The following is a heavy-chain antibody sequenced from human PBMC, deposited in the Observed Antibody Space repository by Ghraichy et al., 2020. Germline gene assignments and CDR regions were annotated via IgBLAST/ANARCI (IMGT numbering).Heavy chain of an antibody. J-gene: IGHJ4*02. CDR2: INHSGST. D-gene: IGHD6-6*01. Sequence: SQTLSLTCAVYGGSFSGYYWSWIRQPPGKGLEWIGEINHSGSTNYNPSLKSRVTISVDTSKNQFSLKLSSVTAADTAVYYCARVGIAARWGAFDYWGQGTLVTVSS. V-gene: IGHV4-34*01. CDR3: ARVGIAARWGAFDY. CDR1: GGSFSGYY.